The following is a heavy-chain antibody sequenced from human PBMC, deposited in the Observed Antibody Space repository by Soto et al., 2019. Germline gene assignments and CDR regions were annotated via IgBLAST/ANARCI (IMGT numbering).Heavy chain of an antibody. Sequence: GGSLRLSCAASGFTFSDSAIHWVRQASGKGLEWVGRIRSRPNSYATAYAASVKGRFTISRDDSKNTAYLQMNSLKTEDTAVYYCTSFMVGATPYWGQGTLVTVYS. J-gene: IGHJ4*02. CDR2: IRSRPNSYAT. V-gene: IGHV3-73*01. CDR1: GFTFSDSA. CDR3: TSFMVGATPY. D-gene: IGHD1-26*01.